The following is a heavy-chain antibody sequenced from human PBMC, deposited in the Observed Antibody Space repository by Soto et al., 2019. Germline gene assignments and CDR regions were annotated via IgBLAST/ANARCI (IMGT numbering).Heavy chain of an antibody. CDR1: GFTFSSYA. D-gene: IGHD6-19*01. CDR3: AKDSKYYSSYFDY. CDR2: ISGSGGST. J-gene: IGHJ4*02. V-gene: IGHV3-23*01. Sequence: VGSLRLSCAASGFTFSSYAMSWVRQAPGKGLEWVSAISGSGGSTYYADSVKGRFTISRDNSKNTLYLQMNSLRAEDTAVYYCAKDSKYYSSYFDYWGQGTLVTVSS.